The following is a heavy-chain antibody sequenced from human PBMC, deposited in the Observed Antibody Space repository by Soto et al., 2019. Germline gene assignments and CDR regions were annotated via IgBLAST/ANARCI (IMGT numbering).Heavy chain of an antibody. CDR2: IGTAGDT. CDR3: ARGPYDSSGYYSVTEYFQH. V-gene: IGHV3-13*01. D-gene: IGHD3-22*01. CDR1: GFTFSSYD. Sequence: PGGSLRLSCAASGFTFSSYDMHWVRQATGKGLEWVSAIGTAGDTYYPGSVKGRFTISRENAKNSLYLQMNSLRAEDTAVYYCARGPYDSSGYYSVTEYFQHWGQGTLVTVSS. J-gene: IGHJ1*01.